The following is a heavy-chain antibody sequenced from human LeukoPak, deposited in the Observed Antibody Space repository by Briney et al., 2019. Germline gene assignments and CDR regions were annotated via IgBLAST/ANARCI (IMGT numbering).Heavy chain of an antibody. Sequence: GGSLRLSCAASGFTFSSYGMHWVRQAPGKGLEWVSAISGSGGSTYYADSVKGRFTISRDNSKNTLYLQMNSLRAEDTAVYYCAKLFQEDYGDYPDYWGQGTLVTVSS. CDR1: GFTFSSYG. CDR3: AKLFQEDYGDYPDY. V-gene: IGHV3-23*01. J-gene: IGHJ4*02. CDR2: ISGSGGST. D-gene: IGHD4-17*01.